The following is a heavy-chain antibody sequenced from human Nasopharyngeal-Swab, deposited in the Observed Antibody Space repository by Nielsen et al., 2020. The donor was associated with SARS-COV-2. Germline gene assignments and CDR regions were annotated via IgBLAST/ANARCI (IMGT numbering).Heavy chain of an antibody. D-gene: IGHD3-22*01. CDR2: MSNDGNYK. V-gene: IGHV3-30*03. CDR1: GFTFSSYG. J-gene: IGHJ3*02. CDR3: ARAGGRYYDSGGYYYLASAFDI. Sequence: GGSLRLSCAGSGFTFSSYGMNWVRQAPGKGLEWVAVMSNDGNYKFYADSVKGRFTISRDNSKNTLYLQMNSLRAEDTAVYYCARAGGRYYDSGGYYYLASAFDIWGQGTMVTVPS.